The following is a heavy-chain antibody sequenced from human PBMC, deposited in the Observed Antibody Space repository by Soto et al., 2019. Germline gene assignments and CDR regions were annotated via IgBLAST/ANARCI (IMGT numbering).Heavy chain of an antibody. J-gene: IGHJ4*02. V-gene: IGHV5-10-1*01. CDR2: IDPSDSQT. CDR1: GYSFAGYW. D-gene: IGHD3-22*01. CDR3: ARQIYDSDTXPTFQYYFDS. Sequence: PGESLKISCKGSGYSFAGYWFTWVRQKPGKGLEWMGRIDPSDSQTYYSPSFRGHVTISVTKSITTVFLQWSSLRASDTAMYYCARQIYDSDTXPTFQYYFDSXGXGTPVTVSS.